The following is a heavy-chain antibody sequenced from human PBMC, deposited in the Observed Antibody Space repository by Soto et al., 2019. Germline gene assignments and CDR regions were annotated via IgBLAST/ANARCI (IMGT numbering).Heavy chain of an antibody. CDR3: ARRIVATETFDY. D-gene: IGHD5-12*01. J-gene: IGHJ4*02. CDR2: IYYDGST. V-gene: IGHV4-39*01. CDR1: GASISSSSFY. Sequence: PSETLSLTCTVSGASISSSSFYWGWIRQPPGKGLESIANIYYDGSTYYNPSLKSRVTISFDTSKNQFSLTVTSVTAADTAVYYCARRIVATETFDYWGQGTLVTVSS.